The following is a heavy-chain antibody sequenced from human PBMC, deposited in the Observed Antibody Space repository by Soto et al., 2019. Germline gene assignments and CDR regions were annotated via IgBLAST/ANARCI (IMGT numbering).Heavy chain of an antibody. Sequence: GGSLRLSCAASGFTFSSYAMHWVRQAPGKGLEWVAVISYDGSNKYYTDSVKGRFTISRDNSKNTLYLQMNSLRAEDTAVYYCARADDGYFDYWGQGTLVTAPQ. CDR3: ARADDGYFDY. J-gene: IGHJ4*02. V-gene: IGHV3-30-3*01. CDR1: GFTFSSYA. CDR2: ISYDGSNK. D-gene: IGHD3-16*01.